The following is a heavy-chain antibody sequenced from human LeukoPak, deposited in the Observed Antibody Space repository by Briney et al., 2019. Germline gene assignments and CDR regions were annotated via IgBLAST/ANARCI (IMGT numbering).Heavy chain of an antibody. CDR1: GGSISTTTYY. V-gene: IGHV4-39*01. J-gene: IGHJ5*02. CDR2: IYYSGST. Sequence: SETLSLTCSVSGGSISTTTYYWGWIRQSPGKGLEWIGSIYYSGSTYYNPSLKSRVTISVDTSKNQFSLKLSSVTAADTAVYFCASLLNGGVSHWFDPWGQGTLVTVSS. D-gene: IGHD7-27*01. CDR3: ASLLNGGVSHWFDP.